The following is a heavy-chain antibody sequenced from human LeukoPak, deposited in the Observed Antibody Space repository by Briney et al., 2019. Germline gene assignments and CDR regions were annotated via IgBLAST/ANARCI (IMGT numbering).Heavy chain of an antibody. V-gene: IGHV3-74*01. J-gene: IGHJ3*02. Sequence: GGSLRLSGAASGFTFSSYWMHWVRQAPGKGLVWVSRINSDGSSTSYADSVKGRFTISRDNAKNTLYLQMNSLRAEDTAVYYCARDDSSGWWGADAFDIWGQGTMVTVSS. CDR1: GFTFSSYW. CDR2: INSDGSST. D-gene: IGHD6-19*01. CDR3: ARDDSSGWWGADAFDI.